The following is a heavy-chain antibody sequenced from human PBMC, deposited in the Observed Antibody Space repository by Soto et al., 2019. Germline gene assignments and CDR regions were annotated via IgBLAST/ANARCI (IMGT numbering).Heavy chain of an antibody. D-gene: IGHD3-3*01. CDR2: TTSGVGGA. J-gene: IGHJ4*03. CDR1: EVTFASYD. CDR3: VKEGREWNSRGSFAL. Sequence: GGSLRLSCVASEVTFASYDMDWVRQAPGKGLEWVSLTTSGVGGANYADSVKGRFTISRDNSKNTLYLQMNSLRAEDTAIYHCVKEGREWNSRGSFALWGRGTLVTVSS. V-gene: IGHV3-23*01.